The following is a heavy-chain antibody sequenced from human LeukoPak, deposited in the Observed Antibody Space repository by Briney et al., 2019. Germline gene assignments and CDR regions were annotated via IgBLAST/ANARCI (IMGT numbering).Heavy chain of an antibody. CDR1: GFTFSSCW. CDR3: ARGGIAATMDSGEFDY. CDR2: INNDGSST. D-gene: IGHD5-12*01. J-gene: IGHJ4*02. Sequence: GGSLRLSCAASGFTFSSCWMHWVRQAPGKGLVWVSRINNDGSSTSYADSVKGRFTISRDSAKNTLYLQMNSLRAEDTAVYYCARGGIAATMDSGEFDYWGQGTLVTVSS. V-gene: IGHV3-74*01.